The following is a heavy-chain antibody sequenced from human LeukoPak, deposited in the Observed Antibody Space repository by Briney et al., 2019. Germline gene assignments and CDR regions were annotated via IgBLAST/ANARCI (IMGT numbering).Heavy chain of an antibody. V-gene: IGHV3-23*01. J-gene: IGHJ4*02. CDR3: AKVNYGGYVGGYFDY. D-gene: IGHD5-12*01. CDR2: ISGSGGST. Sequence: GGSLRLSCAASGFTFSASDMNWVRQAPGKGLEWVSAISGSGGSTYYADSVKGRFTISRDNSKNTLYLQMNSLRAEDTAVYYCAKVNYGGYVGGYFDYWGQGTLVTVSS. CDR1: GFTFSASD.